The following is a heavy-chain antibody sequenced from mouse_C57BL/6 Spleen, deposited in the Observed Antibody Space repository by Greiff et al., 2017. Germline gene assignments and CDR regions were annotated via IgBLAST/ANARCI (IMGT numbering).Heavy chain of an antibody. J-gene: IGHJ4*01. V-gene: IGHV5-17*01. Sequence: EVKLVESGGGLVKPGGSLKLSCAASGFTFSDYGMHWVRQAPEKGLEWVAYISSGSSTIYYADTVKGRFTISRDNAKNTLFLQMTSLRSEDTAMYYCARGPTTVVATNAMDYWGQGTSVTVSS. D-gene: IGHD1-1*01. CDR1: GFTFSDYG. CDR3: ARGPTTVVATNAMDY. CDR2: ISSGSSTI.